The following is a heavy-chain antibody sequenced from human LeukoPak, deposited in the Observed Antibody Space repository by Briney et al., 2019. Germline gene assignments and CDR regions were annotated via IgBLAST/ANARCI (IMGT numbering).Heavy chain of an antibody. V-gene: IGHV3-30-3*01. CDR2: ISYDGSNK. Sequence: PGGSLRLSCVASGFTFSSYAMHWVRQAPGKGLEWVAVISYDGSNKYYADSVKGRFTISRDNSKNTLYLQMNSLRAEDTAVYYCASRLRFLEWLPLDYWGQGTLVTVSS. CDR1: GFTFSSYA. J-gene: IGHJ4*02. CDR3: ASRLRFLEWLPLDY. D-gene: IGHD3-3*01.